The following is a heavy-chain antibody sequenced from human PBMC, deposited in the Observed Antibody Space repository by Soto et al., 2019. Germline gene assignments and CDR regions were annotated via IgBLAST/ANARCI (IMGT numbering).Heavy chain of an antibody. Sequence: GGSLRLSCAASGFTFSSYWMSWVRQAPGKGLEWVANIKQDGSGKYYVDSVKGRFTITRDNAKNSLYLHMNSLRAEDTAVYYCARDDCSSTSCYTDYWGQGTLVTVSS. D-gene: IGHD2-2*02. CDR2: IKQDGSGK. V-gene: IGHV3-7*01. J-gene: IGHJ4*02. CDR1: GFTFSSYW. CDR3: ARDDCSSTSCYTDY.